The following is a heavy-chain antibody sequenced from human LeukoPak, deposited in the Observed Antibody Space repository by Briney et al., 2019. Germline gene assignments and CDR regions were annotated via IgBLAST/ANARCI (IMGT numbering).Heavy chain of an antibody. CDR1: GFTFSDYG. CDR2: VRYDGNLK. D-gene: IGHD3-10*01. V-gene: IGHV3-30*02. CDR3: AKDGEGLLWFGELFYFDY. Sequence: TGGSLRLSCATSGFTFSDYGMYWVRQAPGKGLEWVAFVRYDGNLKYYADSVKGRFTISRDTSKNALSLQMDSLRAEDTAVYYCAKDGEGLLWFGELFYFDYWGQGTLVTVSS. J-gene: IGHJ4*02.